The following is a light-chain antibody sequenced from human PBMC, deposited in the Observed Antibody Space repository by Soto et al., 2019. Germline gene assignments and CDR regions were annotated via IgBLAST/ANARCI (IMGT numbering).Light chain of an antibody. J-gene: IGLJ1*01. V-gene: IGLV2-14*01. CDR1: SSDVGRYNY. CDR3: NSYTSKSLYV. Sequence: QSALTQPASVSGSPGQSITISCTGTSSDVGRYNYVSWYQQHPGKAPKVIIYEVSDRPSGVSNRFSGSKSGNTASLTISGLQAEDEADYYCNSYTSKSLYVFGSGTKLTVL. CDR2: EVS.